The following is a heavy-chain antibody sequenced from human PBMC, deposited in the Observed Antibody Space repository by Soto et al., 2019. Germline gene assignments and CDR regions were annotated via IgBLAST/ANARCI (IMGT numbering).Heavy chain of an antibody. V-gene: IGHV3-13*01. Sequence: GGSLRLSCAASGFTFSSYDMHWVRQATGKGLEWVSAIGTAGDTYYPGSVKGRFTISRENAKNSLYLQMNSLRAGDTAVYYCARASMELGTLDYWGQGTLVTVSS. D-gene: IGHD7-27*01. CDR2: IGTAGDT. CDR1: GFTFSSYD. J-gene: IGHJ4*02. CDR3: ARASMELGTLDY.